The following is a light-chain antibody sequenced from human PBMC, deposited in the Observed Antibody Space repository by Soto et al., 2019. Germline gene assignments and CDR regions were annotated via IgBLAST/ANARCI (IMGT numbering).Light chain of an antibody. CDR2: EVS. Sequence: QSALTQPASVSGSPGQSITISCTGTSSGVGGYNYVSWYQQHPGKAPKLMIYEVSNRPSGVSNRFSGSKSGNTASLTISGLQAEDEADYYCSSYTSSSTSYVFGTGTKLTVL. CDR3: SSYTSSSTSYV. J-gene: IGLJ1*01. CDR1: SSGVGGYNY. V-gene: IGLV2-14*01.